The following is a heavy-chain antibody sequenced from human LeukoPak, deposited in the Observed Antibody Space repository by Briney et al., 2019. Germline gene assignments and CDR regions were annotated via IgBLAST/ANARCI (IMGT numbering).Heavy chain of an antibody. CDR3: ARGPPRGKYYYMDV. D-gene: IGHD1-1*01. V-gene: IGHV3-13*01. CDR2: IGTASDS. J-gene: IGHJ6*03. Sequence: GGSLLLSCAASGFTFSSFDMHWVRQPTGQGLEWVSTIGTASDSYYPGSVEGRFTLSRDNAKNSLYLQMNSLTAGDTAVYYCARGPPRGKYYYMDVWGKGTTVTVSS. CDR1: GFTFSSFD.